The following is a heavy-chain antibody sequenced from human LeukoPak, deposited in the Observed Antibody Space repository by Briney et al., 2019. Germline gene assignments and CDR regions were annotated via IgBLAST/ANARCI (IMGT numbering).Heavy chain of an antibody. V-gene: IGHV4-59*01. J-gene: IGHJ6*02. CDR1: GGSFGGYY. CDR2: IYYSGST. CDR3: ARDNWNYGSSMDV. Sequence: PSETLSLTCAVYGGSFGGYYWSWIRQPPGKGLEWIGYIYYSGSTNYNPSLKSRVTISVDTSKNQFSLKLSSVTAADTAVYYCARDNWNYGSSMDVWGQGTTVTVSS. D-gene: IGHD1-7*01.